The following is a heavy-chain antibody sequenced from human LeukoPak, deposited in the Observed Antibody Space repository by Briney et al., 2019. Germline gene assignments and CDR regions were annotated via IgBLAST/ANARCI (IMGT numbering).Heavy chain of an antibody. Sequence: GGSLRLSCAASGFTFSSYGMHWVRQAPGKGLEWVAVIRYDGADKYHADSVKGRFTISRDNSKNTLYLQMNSLRAEDTAVYYCGRDQWGTHGSRPSCSWFASWGRGPLVTVS. V-gene: IGHV3-33*01. D-gene: IGHD2-2*01. CDR2: IRYDGADK. CDR1: GFTFSSYG. CDR3: GRDQWGTHGSRPSCSWFAS. J-gene: IGHJ5*01.